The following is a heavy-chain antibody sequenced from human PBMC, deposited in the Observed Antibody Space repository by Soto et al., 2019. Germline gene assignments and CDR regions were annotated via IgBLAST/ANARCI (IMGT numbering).Heavy chain of an antibody. J-gene: IGHJ4*02. CDR3: ARDNTMVRGVISY. V-gene: IGHV4-4*02. D-gene: IGHD3-10*01. CDR2: IYHSGST. Sequence: PSETLSLTCAVSSGSISSSNWWSWVRQPPGKGLEWIGEIYHSGSTNYNPSLKSRVTISVDKSKNQFSLKLSSVTAADTAVYYCARDNTMVRGVISYWGQGTLVTVSS. CDR1: SGSISSSNW.